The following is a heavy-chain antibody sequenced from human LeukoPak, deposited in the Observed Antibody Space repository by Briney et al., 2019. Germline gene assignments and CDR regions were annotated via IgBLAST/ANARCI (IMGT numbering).Heavy chain of an antibody. V-gene: IGHV1-69*05. D-gene: IGHD6-19*01. CDR1: GGTFSSYA. CDR2: IIPIFGTA. J-gene: IGHJ4*02. CDR3: ARTEWDSSGWLGYFDY. Sequence: GASVKVSCKASGGTFSSYAISWVRQAPGQGLEWMGGIIPIFGTASNAQKFQGRVTMTRDTSTSTVYMELSSLRSEDTAVYYCARTEWDSSGWLGYFDYWGQGTLVTVSS.